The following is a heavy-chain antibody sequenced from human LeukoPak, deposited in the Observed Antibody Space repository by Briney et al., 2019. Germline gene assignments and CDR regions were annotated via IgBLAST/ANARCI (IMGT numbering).Heavy chain of an antibody. D-gene: IGHD3-9*01. Sequence: PSETLSLTCTVSGGSISSYYWSWIRQPPGKGLEWIGYIYYSGSTNYNPSLKSRVTISVDTSKNQSSLKLSSVTAADTAVYYCARIPDILTGLDFDYWGQGTLVTVSS. CDR1: GGSISSYY. CDR2: IYYSGST. J-gene: IGHJ4*02. CDR3: ARIPDILTGLDFDY. V-gene: IGHV4-59*01.